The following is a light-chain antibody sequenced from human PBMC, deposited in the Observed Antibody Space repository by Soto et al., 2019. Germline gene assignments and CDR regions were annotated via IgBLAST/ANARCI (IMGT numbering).Light chain of an antibody. CDR3: QQYNGYRWT. CDR1: QSISNW. V-gene: IGKV1-5*03. Sequence: DIQMTQSPSTLSASIGDRVNITCRASQSISNWLAWYQQKPGKAPKVLIYKASSLESGVPSRFSGSGSETEFTLTISSLQPDDFATYYCQQYNGYRWTFGQGTKVDIK. J-gene: IGKJ1*01. CDR2: KAS.